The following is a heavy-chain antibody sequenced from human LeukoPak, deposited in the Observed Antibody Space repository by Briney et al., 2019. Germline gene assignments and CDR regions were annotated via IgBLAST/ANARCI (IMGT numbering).Heavy chain of an antibody. J-gene: IGHJ4*02. Sequence: SVKVSCKASGYTFTSYGISWVRQAPGQGLEWMGRIIPILGIANYAQKFQGRVTITADKSTSTAYMELSSLRSEDTAVYYCARDSGSYCLSYWGQGTLVTVSS. CDR1: GYTFTSYG. CDR2: IIPILGIA. V-gene: IGHV1-69*04. CDR3: ARDSGSYCLSY. D-gene: IGHD1-26*01.